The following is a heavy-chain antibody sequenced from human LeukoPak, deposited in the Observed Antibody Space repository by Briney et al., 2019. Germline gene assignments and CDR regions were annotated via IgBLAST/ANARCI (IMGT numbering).Heavy chain of an antibody. D-gene: IGHD3-10*01. CDR2: MNPNSGNT. CDR1: GYTFTSYD. J-gene: IGHJ3*02. CDR3: AKDQLPMVRGVMNAFDI. V-gene: IGHV1-8*01. Sequence: GASVKVSCKASGYTFTSYDINWVRQATGQGLEWMGWMNPNSGNTGYAQKFQGRVTMTRNTSISTAYMELSSLRSEDTAVYYCAKDQLPMVRGVMNAFDIWGQGTMVTVSS.